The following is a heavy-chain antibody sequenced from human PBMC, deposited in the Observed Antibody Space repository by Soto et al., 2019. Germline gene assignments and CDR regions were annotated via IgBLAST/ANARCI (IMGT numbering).Heavy chain of an antibody. CDR3: ARGASGSYQT. J-gene: IGHJ4*02. Sequence: QVQLVQSGAEVKKPGSSVKVSCKASGGTFSSYTISWVRQAPGQGLEWMGRIIPILGIANYAQKFQARVTITEDKSTSTAYMELSSVRSEDTAVYYCARGASGSYQTWGQGTLVAVSS. D-gene: IGHD1-26*01. CDR2: IIPILGIA. CDR1: GGTFSSYT. V-gene: IGHV1-69*02.